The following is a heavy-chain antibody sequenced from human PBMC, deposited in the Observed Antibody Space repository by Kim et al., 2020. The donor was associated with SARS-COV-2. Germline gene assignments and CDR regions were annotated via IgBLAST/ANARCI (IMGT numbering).Heavy chain of an antibody. J-gene: IGHJ1*01. V-gene: IGHV3-23*01. Sequence: GGSLRLSCAASGFTFRTYAMSWVRQTPGKGMEWVSTITGSGGNTYYTDSVKGRFTISRDSSKSTLFLQMNNLRAEDTAIYYCTKDVEGRGDNWGRG. CDR2: ITGSGGNT. CDR3: TKDVEGRGDN. CDR1: GFTFRTYA. D-gene: IGHD3-10*01.